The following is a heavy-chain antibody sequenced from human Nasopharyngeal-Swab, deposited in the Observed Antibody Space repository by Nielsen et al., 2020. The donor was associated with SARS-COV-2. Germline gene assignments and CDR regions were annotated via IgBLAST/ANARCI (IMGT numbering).Heavy chain of an antibody. J-gene: IGHJ6*03. CDR1: GYTFTNYG. V-gene: IGHV1-3*01. Sequence: ASVKVSCKVSGYTFTNYGIHWVRQAPGQRREWMGWINPGTVNTKYSQKFQGRVTISRDTSASTAYMELSSLRSEDTAVYYCARAPGVDYYYYMDVWGNGTTVTVSS. CDR3: ARAPGVDYYYYMDV. CDR2: INPGTVNT.